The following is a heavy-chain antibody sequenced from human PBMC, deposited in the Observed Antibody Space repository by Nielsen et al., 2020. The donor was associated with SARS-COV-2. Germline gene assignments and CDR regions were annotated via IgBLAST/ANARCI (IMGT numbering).Heavy chain of an antibody. CDR2: IDGNGRNI. Sequence: GGSLRLSCAASGFPFSSYEMNWVRQAPGKALEWLSYIDGNGRNIFYADSVKGRFTISRDNAENSLFLQMNSLRTEDTAVYYCAPANVAVTGKEGALDYWGQGTLVTVSS. CDR1: GFPFSSYE. V-gene: IGHV3-48*03. J-gene: IGHJ4*02. D-gene: IGHD6-19*01. CDR3: APANVAVTGKEGALDY.